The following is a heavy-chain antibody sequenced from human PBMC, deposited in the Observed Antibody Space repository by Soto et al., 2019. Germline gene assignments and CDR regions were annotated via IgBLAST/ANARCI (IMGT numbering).Heavy chain of an antibody. V-gene: IGHV3-23*01. CDR1: GFTFSSYA. Sequence: GGSRRLSCAASGFTFSSYAMSWVRQAPGKGLEWVSAISGSGGSTYYADSVKGRFTISRDNSKNTLYLQMNSLRAEDTAVYYCAKLSGSSSWTVYFDYWGQGTLVTVSS. J-gene: IGHJ4*02. D-gene: IGHD6-13*01. CDR3: AKLSGSSSWTVYFDY. CDR2: ISGSGGST.